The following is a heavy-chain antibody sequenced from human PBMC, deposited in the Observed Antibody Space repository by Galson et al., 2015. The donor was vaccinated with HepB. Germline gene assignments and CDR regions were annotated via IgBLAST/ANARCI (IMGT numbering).Heavy chain of an antibody. D-gene: IGHD2-21*01. V-gene: IGHV4-30-4*01. CDR1: GGSISSGDYY. Sequence: TLSLTCTVSGGSISSGDYYWSWIRQPPGKGLEWIGYIYYSGSTYYNPSLKSRVTISVDTSKNQFSLKLSSVTAADTAVYYCAGGGDLPQNFDYWGQGTLVTVSS. J-gene: IGHJ4*02. CDR3: AGGGDLPQNFDY. CDR2: IYYSGST.